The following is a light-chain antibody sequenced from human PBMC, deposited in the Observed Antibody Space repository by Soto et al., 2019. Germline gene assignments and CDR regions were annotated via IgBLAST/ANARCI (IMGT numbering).Light chain of an antibody. CDR2: DVS. J-gene: IGLJ1*01. CDR3: SSYTSSSTLSTYV. V-gene: IGLV2-14*03. Sequence: QSVLTQPASVSGSPGQSITISCTGISSDVGGYNYVSWYQHHPGKAPKLMIYDVSNRPSGVSNRFSGSKSGNTASLIISGLQAEDEADYYCSSYTSSSTLSTYVFGTGTKLTVL. CDR1: SSDVGGYNY.